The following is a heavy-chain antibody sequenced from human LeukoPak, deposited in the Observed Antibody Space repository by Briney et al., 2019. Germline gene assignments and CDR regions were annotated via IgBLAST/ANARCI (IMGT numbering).Heavy chain of an antibody. Sequence: SETLSLTCTVSGGSISSSSYYWGWIRQPPGKGLEWIGSVYYSGYTYYNPSLKSRVTISVDTSKNQFSLKLSAVTAADTAVYYCARGVLNDPPSIAARTFDYWGQGTLVTVSS. CDR2: VYYSGYT. CDR1: GGSISSSSYY. V-gene: IGHV4-39*07. CDR3: ARGVLNDPPSIAARTFDY. D-gene: IGHD6-6*01. J-gene: IGHJ4*02.